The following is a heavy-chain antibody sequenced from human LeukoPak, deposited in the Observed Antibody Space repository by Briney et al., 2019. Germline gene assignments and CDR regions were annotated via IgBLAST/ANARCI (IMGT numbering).Heavy chain of an antibody. D-gene: IGHD5-18*01. CDR2: IYPGDSDT. V-gene: IGHV5-51*01. J-gene: IGHJ4*02. Sequence: GESLKISCKGSGYSFTSYWIGWVRQVPGKGLEWMGIIYPGDSDTRYSPSFQGQVTISADKSISTAYLQWSSLKASDTAMYYCARLAGYSYGYRFFDYWGQGTLVTVSS. CDR1: GYSFTSYW. CDR3: ARLAGYSYGYRFFDY.